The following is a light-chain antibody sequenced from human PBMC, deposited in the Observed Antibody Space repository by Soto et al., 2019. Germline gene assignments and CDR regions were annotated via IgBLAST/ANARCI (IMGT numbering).Light chain of an antibody. V-gene: IGLV2-14*01. J-gene: IGLJ3*02. CDR2: DVS. CDR3: SSYTSSNTLV. CDR1: SSDVGKYNY. Sequence: QSALTQPASVSGSPGQSITISCTGTSSDVGKYNYVSWYQHRPGKAPKLMIYDVSNRPSGVSNRFSGSKSGNTASLAISGLQAEDEADYYCSSYTSSNTLVFGGGTKLTVL.